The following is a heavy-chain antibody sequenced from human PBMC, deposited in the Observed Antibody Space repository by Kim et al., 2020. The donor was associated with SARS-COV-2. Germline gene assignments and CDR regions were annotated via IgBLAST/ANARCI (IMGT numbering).Heavy chain of an antibody. V-gene: IGHV1-2*06. J-gene: IGHJ4*02. CDR3: ARFSSSWSGDFDY. D-gene: IGHD6-13*01. CDR1: GYTFTGYY. CDR2: INPNSGGT. Sequence: ASVKVSCKASGYTFTGYYMHWVRQAPGQGLEWMGRINPNSGGTNYAQKFQGRVTMTRDTSISTAYMELSRLRSDDTAVYYCARFSSSWSGDFDYWGQGTLVTVSS.